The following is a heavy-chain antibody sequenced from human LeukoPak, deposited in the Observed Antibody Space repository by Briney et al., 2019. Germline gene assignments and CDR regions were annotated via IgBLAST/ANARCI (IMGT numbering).Heavy chain of an antibody. D-gene: IGHD3-10*02. CDR1: GDSISSGGYY. CDR2: IYYSGST. Sequence: SQTLSLTCTVSGDSISSGGYYWNWIRQHPGKGLEWIGYIYYSGSTYYNPSLKSRVSMSVDTSKDHFSLKLSSVTAADTAVYYCARVECSWAFDIWGQGTMVTVSS. V-gene: IGHV4-31*03. J-gene: IGHJ3*02. CDR3: ARVECSWAFDI.